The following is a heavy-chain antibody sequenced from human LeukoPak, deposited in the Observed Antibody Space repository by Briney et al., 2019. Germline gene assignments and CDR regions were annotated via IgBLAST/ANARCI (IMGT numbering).Heavy chain of an antibody. J-gene: IGHJ5*02. CDR1: GGSFSGYY. Sequence: KSSETLSLTCAVYGGSFSGYYWSWIRQPPGKGLEWIGEINHSGSTNYNPSLKSRVTISVDTSKNQFSLKLSSVTAADTAVYYCARDIAAADPAWGQGTLVTVSS. D-gene: IGHD6-13*01. CDR2: INHSGST. V-gene: IGHV4-34*01. CDR3: ARDIAAADPA.